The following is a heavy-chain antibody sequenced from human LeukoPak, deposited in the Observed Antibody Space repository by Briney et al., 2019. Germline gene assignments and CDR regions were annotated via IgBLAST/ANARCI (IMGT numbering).Heavy chain of an antibody. CDR2: INSGGSDT. J-gene: IGHJ5*02. Sequence: GGSLRLSCAVSGFTFSSYYVHWVRQAPGKGLVWVSRINSGGSDTGYADSVKGRFTISRDNAKNSLYLQMNSLRAEDTAVYYCARSNCFNPWGQGTLVIVSS. V-gene: IGHV3-74*01. CDR3: ARSNCFNP. CDR1: GFTFSSYY.